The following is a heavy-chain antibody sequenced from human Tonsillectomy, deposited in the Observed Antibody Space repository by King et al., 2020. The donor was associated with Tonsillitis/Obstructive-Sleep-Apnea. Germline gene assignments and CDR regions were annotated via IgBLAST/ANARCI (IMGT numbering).Heavy chain of an antibody. J-gene: IGHJ3*02. CDR2: IWYDGSKK. CDR3: AREGLLAPPTDAFDI. Sequence: VQLVESGGGVVQPGRSLRLSCAASGFTFNSYGIHWVRQAPGKGLEWVAMIWYDGSKKRYAGSVKGRFTISRDNSKNTVFMEMNSLRAEATAVYYCAREGLLAPPTDAFDIWGQGTTVTVSS. CDR1: GFTFNSYG. V-gene: IGHV3-33*01. D-gene: IGHD2-15*01.